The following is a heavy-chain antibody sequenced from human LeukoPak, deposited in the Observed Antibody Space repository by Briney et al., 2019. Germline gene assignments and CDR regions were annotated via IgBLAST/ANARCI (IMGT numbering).Heavy chain of an antibody. J-gene: IGHJ4*02. CDR3: ARGRGYSYGLDY. V-gene: IGHV4-61*02. CDR2: IYTSGST. Sequence: PSETLSLTCTVSGGSISSGSYYWSWIRQPAGKGLEWIGRIYTSGSTNYNPSLKSRVTISVDTSKNQFSLKLSSVTAADTAVYYCARGRGYSYGLDYWGQGTLVTVSS. CDR1: GGSISSGSYY. D-gene: IGHD5-18*01.